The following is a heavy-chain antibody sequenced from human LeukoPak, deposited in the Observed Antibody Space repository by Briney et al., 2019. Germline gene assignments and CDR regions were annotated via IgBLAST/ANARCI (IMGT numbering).Heavy chain of an antibody. J-gene: IGHJ4*02. D-gene: IGHD6-13*01. CDR2: IIPIFGTA. CDR3: ARGPLVRSYFDY. CDR1: GGTFSSYA. V-gene: IGHV1-69*13. Sequence: ASVKVSCKASGGTFSSYAISWVRQAPGQGLEWMGGIIPIFGTANYAQKFQGRVTITADESTSTAYMELSSLRSEDTAVYYCARGPLVRSYFDYWGQGTRVTVSS.